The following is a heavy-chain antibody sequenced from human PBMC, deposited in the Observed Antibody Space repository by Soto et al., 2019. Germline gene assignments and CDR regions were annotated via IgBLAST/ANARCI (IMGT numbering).Heavy chain of an antibody. D-gene: IGHD6-19*01. CDR3: ARYGYSSGWYLGTGMDV. Sequence: QVQLVQSGAEVKKPGASLKVSCQASGYSFSDYGIAWVRQAPGQGLAWVGWISTYNGNTNYAQKFQGRVTMTTDTSANTAYMELCSLRSDDTAMYYCARYGYSSGWYLGTGMDVWGQGTPVTVSS. V-gene: IGHV1-18*04. J-gene: IGHJ6*02. CDR2: ISTYNGNT. CDR1: GYSFSDYG.